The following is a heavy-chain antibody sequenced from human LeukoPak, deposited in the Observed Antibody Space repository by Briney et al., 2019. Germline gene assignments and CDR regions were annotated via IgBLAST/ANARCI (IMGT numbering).Heavy chain of an antibody. V-gene: IGHV4-61*02. CDR1: GGSISSGSYY. CDR2: IYSSGST. Sequence: SQTLSLTCTVSGGSISSGSYYWSWIRQPAGKGLEWIGRIYSSGSTNYNPSLKSRVIISVDMSKNQFSLKLSSVTAADTAVYYCARGPYVWGSYRPFDYWGQGTLVTVSS. CDR3: ARGPYVWGSYRPFDY. J-gene: IGHJ4*02. D-gene: IGHD3-16*02.